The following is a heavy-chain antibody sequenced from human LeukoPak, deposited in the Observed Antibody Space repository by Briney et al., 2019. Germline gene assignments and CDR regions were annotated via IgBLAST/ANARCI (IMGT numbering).Heavy chain of an antibody. Sequence: SETLSLTCTVSGYSISSGYYWGWIRQPPGKGLEWIGSIYHSGSTYYNPSLKSRLTISADTSKNQFSLKLSSVTAADTAVYYCARPYKSGSYYYYYYMDVWGKGTTVTISS. D-gene: IGHD1-26*01. CDR1: GYSISSGYY. V-gene: IGHV4-38-2*02. J-gene: IGHJ6*03. CDR2: IYHSGST. CDR3: ARPYKSGSYYYYYYMDV.